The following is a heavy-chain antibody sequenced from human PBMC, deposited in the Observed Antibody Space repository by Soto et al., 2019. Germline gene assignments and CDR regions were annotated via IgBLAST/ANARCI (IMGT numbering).Heavy chain of an antibody. V-gene: IGHV3-7*01. J-gene: IGHJ4*02. CDR1: GFTFGSYW. D-gene: IGHD4-17*01. CDR2: IKQDGSEK. Sequence: EVQLVESGGGLVQPGGSLRLSCAASGFTFGSYWMSWVRQAPGKGLEWVANIKQDGSEKYYVDSVKGRFTISRDNAKNSLYLQMNSLRAEDTAVYYCASAETTVTTGDYWGQGTLVTVSS. CDR3: ASAETTVTTGDY.